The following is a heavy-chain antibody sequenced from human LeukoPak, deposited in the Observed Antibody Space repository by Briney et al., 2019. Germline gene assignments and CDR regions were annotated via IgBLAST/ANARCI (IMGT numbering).Heavy chain of an antibody. D-gene: IGHD3-3*01. CDR2: IYYSGST. CDR3: ARDPYYDFWSGYYGGYGMDV. CDR1: GGSISSGDYY. Sequence: PSQTLSLTCTVSGGSISSGDYYWSWIRQPPGQGLEWIGYIYYSGSTYYNPSLKSRVTISVDTSKNQFSLKLSSVTAADTAVYYCARDPYYDFWSGYYGGYGMDVWGQGTTVTVSS. J-gene: IGHJ6*02. V-gene: IGHV4-30-4*01.